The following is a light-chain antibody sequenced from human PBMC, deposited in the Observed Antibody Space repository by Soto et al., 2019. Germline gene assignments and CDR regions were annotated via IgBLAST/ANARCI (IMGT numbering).Light chain of an antibody. CDR1: QGISSD. Sequence: EIVLTQSPGTLSLSPGEIATLSFRASQGISSDLAWYQQKPGQAPRLLIYGASTRATGIPARFSGSGSGTEFTLTISSLQSEDFAVYYCQQYNNWPPITFGQGTRLEIK. V-gene: IGKV3-15*01. CDR3: QQYNNWPPIT. CDR2: GAS. J-gene: IGKJ5*01.